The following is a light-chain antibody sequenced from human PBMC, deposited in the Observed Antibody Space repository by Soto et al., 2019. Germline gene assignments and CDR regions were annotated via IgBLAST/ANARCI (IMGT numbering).Light chain of an antibody. J-gene: IGLJ1*01. Sequence: QSVLTQPASVSGSPGQSVTISCTGSSSDVGSYSLVSWYQQHPGKAPKLMIYEGSKRPSGVSYRFSGSKSGNTASLTIPGLQAEDEADYYCCSYAGRSTYVLGTGTKVTVL. V-gene: IGLV2-23*01. CDR3: CSYAGRSTYV. CDR1: SSDVGSYSL. CDR2: EGS.